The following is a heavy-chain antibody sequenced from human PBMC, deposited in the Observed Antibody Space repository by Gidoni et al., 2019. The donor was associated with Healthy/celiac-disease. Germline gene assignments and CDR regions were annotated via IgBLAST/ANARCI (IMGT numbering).Heavy chain of an antibody. Sequence: EVQLVESGGGLVKPGGSLRLSCAASGFTFSSYSMNWVRQAPGKGLEWVSSISSSSSYIYYADSVKGRFTISRDNAKNSLYLQMNSLRAEDTAVYYCASLGRYQLRYYYYGMDVWGQGTTVTVSS. D-gene: IGHD2-2*01. V-gene: IGHV3-21*01. CDR1: GFTFSSYS. J-gene: IGHJ6*02. CDR3: ASLGRYQLRYYYYGMDV. CDR2: ISSSSSYI.